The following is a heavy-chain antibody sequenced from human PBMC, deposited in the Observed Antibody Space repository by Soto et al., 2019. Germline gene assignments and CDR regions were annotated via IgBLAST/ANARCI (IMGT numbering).Heavy chain of an antibody. J-gene: IGHJ4*02. CDR3: AVWGYCTNGVCYSEGDY. V-gene: IGHV4-34*01. Sequence: QVQLQQWGAGLLKPSETLSLTCAVYGGSFSGYYWSWIRQPPGKGLEWIGEINHSGSTNYNPSLKSRVTRSVDTSKNQFSLKLSSVTAADTAVYYCAVWGYCTNGVCYSEGDYWGQGTLVTVSS. CDR2: INHSGST. CDR1: GGSFSGYY. D-gene: IGHD2-8*01.